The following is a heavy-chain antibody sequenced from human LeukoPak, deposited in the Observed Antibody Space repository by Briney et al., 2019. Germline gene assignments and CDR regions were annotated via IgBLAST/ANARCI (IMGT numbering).Heavy chain of an antibody. Sequence: GGSLRLSCAASGFTFSSYDMHWVRQATGKGLEWVSAIGTAGDTYYPGSVKGRFTISRENAKNSLYLPMNSLRAGDTAVYYCARRGDYGESLGYFDLWGRGTLVTVSS. CDR1: GFTFSSYD. V-gene: IGHV3-13*01. J-gene: IGHJ2*01. CDR3: ARRGDYGESLGYFDL. CDR2: IGTAGDT. D-gene: IGHD4-17*01.